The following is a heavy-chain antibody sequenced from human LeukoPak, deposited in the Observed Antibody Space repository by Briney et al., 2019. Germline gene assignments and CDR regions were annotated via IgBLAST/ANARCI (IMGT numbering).Heavy chain of an antibody. CDR1: GFTFSTYA. J-gene: IGHJ4*02. Sequence: GGSLRLSCAASGFTFSTYAMSWVRQAPGKGLEWVSAISGSGGSTNYADSVKGRVTVSRDDSKSTLYLQMNSLRAEDTAVYYCAKSSYYDSSGYYREYYFDYWGQGTLVTVSS. CDR2: ISGSGGST. V-gene: IGHV3-23*01. CDR3: AKSSYYDSSGYYREYYFDY. D-gene: IGHD3-22*01.